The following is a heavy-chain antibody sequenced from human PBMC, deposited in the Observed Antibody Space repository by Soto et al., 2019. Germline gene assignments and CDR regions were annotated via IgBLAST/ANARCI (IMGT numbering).Heavy chain of an antibody. CDR2: IYHSGST. D-gene: IGHD3-3*01. CDR1: GYSISSGYY. CDR3: ARGPDFWSGYFGWFDP. V-gene: IGHV4-38-2*01. J-gene: IGHJ5*02. Sequence: ASETLSLTCAVSGYSISSGYYWGWIRQPPGKGLEWIGSIYHSGSTYYNPSLKSRVTISVDTSKNQFSLKLSSVTAADTAVYYCARGPDFWSGYFGWFDPWGQGTLVTVSS.